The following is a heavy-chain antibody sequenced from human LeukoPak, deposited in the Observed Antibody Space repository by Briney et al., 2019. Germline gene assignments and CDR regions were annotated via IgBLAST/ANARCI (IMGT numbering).Heavy chain of an antibody. CDR2: ISGSGGST. J-gene: IGHJ4*02. CDR3: AKVGGIAVAGTWVDY. D-gene: IGHD6-19*01. CDR1: GFTFSSYA. Sequence: GGSLRLSCAASGFTFSSYAMSWVRQAPGKGLEWVSAISGSGGSTYYADSVKGRFTISRDNSKNTLYLQMNSLRAEDTAVYYCAKVGGIAVAGTWVDYWGQGTLATVSS. V-gene: IGHV3-23*01.